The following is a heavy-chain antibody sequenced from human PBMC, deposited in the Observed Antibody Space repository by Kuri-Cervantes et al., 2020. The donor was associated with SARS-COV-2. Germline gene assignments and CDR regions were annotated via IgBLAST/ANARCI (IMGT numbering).Heavy chain of an antibody. Sequence: ETLSLTCAASGFTFSSYSMNWVRQAPGKGLEWVSSISSSSSYIYYADSVKGRFTISSDNSKNTLYLQMNSLRAEDTAVYYCAKVGQQLDEFDYWGQGTLVTVSS. CDR3: AKVGQQLDEFDY. CDR1: GFTFSSYS. CDR2: ISSSSSYI. V-gene: IGHV3-21*04. J-gene: IGHJ4*02. D-gene: IGHD6-13*01.